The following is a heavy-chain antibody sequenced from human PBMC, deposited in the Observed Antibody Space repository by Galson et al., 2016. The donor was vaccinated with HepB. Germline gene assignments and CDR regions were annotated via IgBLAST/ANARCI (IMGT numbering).Heavy chain of an antibody. CDR3: AKRHEYCPPVGCSVDY. V-gene: IGHV3-30*18. J-gene: IGHJ4*02. CDR2: DSVHGWRK. D-gene: IGHD2/OR15-2a*01. CDR1: GFTFNKYG. Sequence: SLRLSCAASGFTFNKYGMHWVRQAPGKGLEWVAADSVHGWRKWYADSVKGRFTISRDNPNNMLFLQMSSLRADDTAVYYCAKRHEYCPPVGCSVDYWGQGTLVSVSS.